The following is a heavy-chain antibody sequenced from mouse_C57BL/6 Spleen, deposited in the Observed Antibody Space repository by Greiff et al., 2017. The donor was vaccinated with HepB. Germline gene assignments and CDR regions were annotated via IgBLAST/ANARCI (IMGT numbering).Heavy chain of an antibody. CDR1: GYTFTSYG. CDR3: ARPGTTVVAGDYAMDY. Sequence: QVQLQQSGAELARPGASVKLSCKASGYTFTSYGISWVKQRTGQGLEWIGEIYPRSGNTYYNEKFKGKATLTADKSSSTAYMELRSLTSEDSAVYFCARPGTTVVAGDYAMDYWGQGTSVTVSS. D-gene: IGHD1-1*01. CDR2: IYPRSGNT. J-gene: IGHJ4*01. V-gene: IGHV1-81*01.